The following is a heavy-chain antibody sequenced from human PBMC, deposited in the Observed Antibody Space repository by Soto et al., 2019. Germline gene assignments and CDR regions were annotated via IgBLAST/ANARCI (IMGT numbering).Heavy chain of an antibody. Sequence: QVQLVQSGAEVKKPGASVKVSCKASGYTFTSYGISWVRQAPGQGLEWMGWISAYNGNTNYAQKLQGRVTMTTDTSTSTAYMELRSLRSDDTAVYYCASVCSGGSCYSDYYYGMDVWGQGTTVTVSS. D-gene: IGHD2-15*01. CDR2: ISAYNGNT. J-gene: IGHJ6*02. CDR3: ASVCSGGSCYSDYYYGMDV. V-gene: IGHV1-18*01. CDR1: GYTFTSYG.